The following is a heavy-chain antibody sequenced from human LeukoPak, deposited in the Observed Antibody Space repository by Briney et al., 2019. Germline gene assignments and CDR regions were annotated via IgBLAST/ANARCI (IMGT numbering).Heavy chain of an antibody. J-gene: IGHJ5*02. V-gene: IGHV4-4*02. CDR2: IYQSGTT. Sequence: PSGTLSLTCAVSGDSVTSNNWWTWVRQPPGLGLDWIGEIYQSGTTHYKSSLKSRITISLDKSKNQFSLRLTSVTAADTAIYYCARQLVPAAGFDPWGRGTLVTVSS. D-gene: IGHD2-2*01. CDR1: GDSVTSNNW. CDR3: ARQLVPAAGFDP.